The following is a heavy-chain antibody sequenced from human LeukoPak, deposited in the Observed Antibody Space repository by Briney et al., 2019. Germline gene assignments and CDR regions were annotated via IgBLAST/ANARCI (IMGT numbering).Heavy chain of an antibody. D-gene: IGHD2-21*01. CDR1: GYTFTSYD. CDR2: INPNSGGT. CDR3: ARAIPYFDY. J-gene: IGHJ4*02. Sequence: ASVKVSCKASGYTFTSYDINWVRQAPGQGLEWMGWINPNSGGTNYAQKFQGRVTMTRDTSISTAYMELSRLRSDDTAVYYCARAIPYFDYWGQGTLVTVSS. V-gene: IGHV1-2*02.